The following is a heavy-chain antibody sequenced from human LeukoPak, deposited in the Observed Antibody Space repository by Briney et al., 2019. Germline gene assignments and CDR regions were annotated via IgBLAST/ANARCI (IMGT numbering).Heavy chain of an antibody. V-gene: IGHV1-18*01. CDR3: ARGRTYSDY. CDR2: ISAYNGNT. Sequence: ASVKVSCKASGYTFTSYGISWVRQAPGQGLEWMGWISAYNGNTNYAQKFQGRVTMTRNMFISTAYMELSSLRSEDTAVYYCARGRTYSDYWGQGTLVTVSS. J-gene: IGHJ4*02. D-gene: IGHD2-15*01. CDR1: GYTFTSYG.